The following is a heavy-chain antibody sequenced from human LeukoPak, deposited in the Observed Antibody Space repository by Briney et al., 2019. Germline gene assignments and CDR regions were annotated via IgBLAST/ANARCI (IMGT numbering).Heavy chain of an antibody. Sequence: GGSLRLSCAASGFTFSDYAMNWVRQAPGKGLEWVSTISGSGGSTYYADSVKGRFTISRDNSKNTLYLQMNSLRAEDTAVYYCARFSLGSSGLRRDYWGQGTLVTVSS. CDR3: ARFSLGSSGLRRDY. CDR2: ISGSGGST. D-gene: IGHD3-22*01. V-gene: IGHV3-23*01. CDR1: GFTFSDYA. J-gene: IGHJ4*02.